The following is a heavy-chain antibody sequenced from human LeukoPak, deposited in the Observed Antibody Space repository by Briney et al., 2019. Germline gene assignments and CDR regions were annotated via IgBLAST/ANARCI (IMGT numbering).Heavy chain of an antibody. J-gene: IGHJ4*02. CDR3: AREDGDWGFDY. D-gene: IGHD4-17*01. CDR1: GFTFSTYW. CDR2: IKQDGSEK. V-gene: IGHV3-7*01. Sequence: PGGSLRLSCAASGFTFSTYWMSWVRQAPGKGLEWVANIKQDGSEKYYVDSGKGRFTISRDNTKNSLSLQMNSLRAEDTAVYYCAREDGDWGFDYWGQGTLVTVSS.